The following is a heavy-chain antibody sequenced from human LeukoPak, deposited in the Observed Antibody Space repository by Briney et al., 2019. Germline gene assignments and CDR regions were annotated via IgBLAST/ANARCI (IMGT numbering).Heavy chain of an antibody. CDR1: GLTLSTYA. D-gene: IGHD3-10*02. Sequence: GGSLRLSCAASGLTLSTYAMSWVRQTPGKGLEWVAATSSSDAGTYHADSVRGRFTISRDNAKNSLYLQMNSLRAEDTAVYYCAELGITMIGGVWGKGTTVTISS. J-gene: IGHJ6*04. CDR2: TSSSDAGT. V-gene: IGHV3-23*01. CDR3: AELGITMIGGV.